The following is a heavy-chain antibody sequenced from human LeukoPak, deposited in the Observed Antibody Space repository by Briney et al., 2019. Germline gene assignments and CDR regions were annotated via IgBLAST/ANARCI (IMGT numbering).Heavy chain of an antibody. CDR2: TYYSSKWYN. D-gene: IGHD2-2*01. CDR3: ARGRVSSFDI. CDR1: GDSISSNNVA. V-gene: IGHV6-1*01. J-gene: IGHJ3*02. Sequence: SQTLSLTCAISGDSISSNNVAWNWIRQSPSRGLEWLGRTYYSSKWYNDSAVSVKSRIIINPDTSKNQFSLQLNSVTPEDTAVYYCARGRVSSFDIWGQGTLVTVSS.